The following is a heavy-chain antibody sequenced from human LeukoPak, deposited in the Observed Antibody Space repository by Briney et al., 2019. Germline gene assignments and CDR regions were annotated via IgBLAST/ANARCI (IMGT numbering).Heavy chain of an antibody. CDR3: MRGAWGVLLDY. CDR2: IHKGYGRI. J-gene: IGHJ4*02. V-gene: IGHV3-11*04. Sequence: KSGGSLRLSCAASGFNFGDYHMTWLRQRPGKGLEWVSDIHKGYGRIYYAESVKGRFTISRDNAKNSLFLQMSRLGPEDTAVYYCMRGAWGVLLDYWGQGTLVTVSS. CDR1: GFNFGDYH. D-gene: IGHD1-26*01.